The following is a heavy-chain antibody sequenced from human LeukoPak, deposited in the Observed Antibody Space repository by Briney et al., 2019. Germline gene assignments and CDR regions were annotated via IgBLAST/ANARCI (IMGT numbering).Heavy chain of an antibody. Sequence: QPGXSLLLSCAASGFTVSSNYMSWVRQAPGKGLEWVSVIYSGGSTYYADSVKGRFTISRDNSKKTLYLQMNSLRAEDTAVYYCASQTAYWGQGTLVTVSS. CDR2: IYSGGST. J-gene: IGHJ4*02. CDR3: ASQTAY. CDR1: GFTVSSNY. V-gene: IGHV3-66*02.